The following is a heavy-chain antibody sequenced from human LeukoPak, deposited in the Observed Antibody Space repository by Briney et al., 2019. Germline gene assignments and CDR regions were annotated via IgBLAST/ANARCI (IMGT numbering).Heavy chain of an antibody. Sequence: PGGSLRLSCGVSGFTFSSYGMHWVRQAPGKGLEWVAYIRYDGSNRHYADSVKGRFTISRDNSKNTLYLQMNSLRVEDTAVYYCARHLKGGYKAFDYWGQGTLVTVSS. D-gene: IGHD3-22*01. J-gene: IGHJ4*02. CDR2: IRYDGSNR. CDR1: GFTFSSYG. CDR3: ARHLKGGYKAFDY. V-gene: IGHV3-30*02.